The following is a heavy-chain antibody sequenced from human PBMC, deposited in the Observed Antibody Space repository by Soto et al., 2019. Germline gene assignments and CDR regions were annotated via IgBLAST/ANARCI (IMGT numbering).Heavy chain of an antibody. Sequence: SETLSLTCTVSGGSISSSSYYWGWIRQPPGKGLEWIGSIYYSGSTYYNPSLKSRVTISVDTSKNQFSLKLSSVTAADTAVYYCASPARCCGDVDYWGQGTLVTVSS. J-gene: IGHJ4*02. CDR3: ASPARCCGDVDY. CDR2: IYYSGST. CDR1: GGSISSSSYY. V-gene: IGHV4-39*01. D-gene: IGHD4-17*01.